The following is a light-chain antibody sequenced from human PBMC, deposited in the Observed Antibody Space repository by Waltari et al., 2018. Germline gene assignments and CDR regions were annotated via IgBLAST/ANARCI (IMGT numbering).Light chain of an antibody. Sequence: EIVLTQSPATLSLSPGERATLSCRASQSVGSNLAWYQQNSGQAPGLLIYDVSRRATGTPARFSGSGSGTDFPLTISSLEPEDFAVYYCQHRSNLITFGQGTRLEIK. CDR2: DVS. CDR1: QSVGSN. J-gene: IGKJ5*01. V-gene: IGKV3-11*01. CDR3: QHRSNLIT.